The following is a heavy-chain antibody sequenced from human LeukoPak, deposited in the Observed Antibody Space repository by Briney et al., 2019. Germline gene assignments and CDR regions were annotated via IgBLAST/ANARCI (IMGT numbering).Heavy chain of an antibody. CDR1: GFTFSSYA. CDR2: VGSNGATT. Sequence: GGSLRLSCAASGFTFSSYAMSWVRQAPGKGLEWISSVGSNGATTYYADSVKGRFTISRDNSKNSLYLQMIGLRAEDTARYHCAKDAVGGGSSLINWFDPWGQGVMVTVSS. CDR3: AKDAVGGGSSLINWFDP. D-gene: IGHD1-26*01. V-gene: IGHV3-23*01. J-gene: IGHJ5*02.